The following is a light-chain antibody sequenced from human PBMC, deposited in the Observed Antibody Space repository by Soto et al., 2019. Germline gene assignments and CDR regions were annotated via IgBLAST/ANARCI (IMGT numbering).Light chain of an antibody. V-gene: IGKV1-5*01. Sequence: DIQMTQYPSTLSASVGDRVTITCRASQSISSWLAWYQQKPGTAPKVLIYHASNLQSGVPSRFSGSGSGTEFTLTISSLQPDDFATYYYQQYNSYSFGQGTKVDI. J-gene: IGKJ1*01. CDR3: QQYNSYS. CDR1: QSISSW. CDR2: HAS.